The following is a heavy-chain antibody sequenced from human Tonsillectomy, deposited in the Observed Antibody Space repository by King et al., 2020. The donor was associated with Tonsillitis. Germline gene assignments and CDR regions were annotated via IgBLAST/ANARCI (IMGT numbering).Heavy chain of an antibody. CDR1: EFTFSDAW. CDR3: TTGRFAGRFAP. D-gene: IGHD3-10*01. V-gene: IGHV3-15*01. Sequence: VQLVESGGGLVKPGGSLRLSCAASEFTFSDAWMSWVRQPPGKGLEWVGRIKSKTDGGTTDYAAPVQGRFTISRDDSKNTLYLQMNSLKIEDTAVYYCTTGRFAGRFAPWGQGTLVTVSS. J-gene: IGHJ5*02. CDR2: IKSKTDGGTT.